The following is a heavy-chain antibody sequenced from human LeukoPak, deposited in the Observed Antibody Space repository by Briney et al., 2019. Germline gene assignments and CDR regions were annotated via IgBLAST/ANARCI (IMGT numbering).Heavy chain of an antibody. Sequence: GGSLRLSCTASGFTFSNHGMHWVRQAPGKGLEWVAIIWFDGSNKYYADSVKGRFTISRDNSKNTLYLQMNSLRAEDTAVYYCAREGEGYYDAFDIWGQGTMVTVSS. CDR1: GFTFSNHG. V-gene: IGHV3-33*01. CDR2: IWFDGSNK. CDR3: AREGEGYYDAFDI. D-gene: IGHD3-16*01. J-gene: IGHJ3*02.